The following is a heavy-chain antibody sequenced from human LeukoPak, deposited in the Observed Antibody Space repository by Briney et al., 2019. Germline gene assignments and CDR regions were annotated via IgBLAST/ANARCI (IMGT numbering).Heavy chain of an antibody. Sequence: SETLSLTCAVSGVSISSSNSYWGWIRQPPGKGLEWIGSIYYSGNTYYNAYLKSRVTISVDTSKNQFSLKLSSVTAADTAVYYCARGIPIPYYHDSSTKRGAFDIWGQGTMVTVSS. D-gene: IGHD3-22*01. CDR2: IYYSGNT. V-gene: IGHV4-39*01. CDR1: GVSISSSNSY. J-gene: IGHJ3*02. CDR3: ARGIPIPYYHDSSTKRGAFDI.